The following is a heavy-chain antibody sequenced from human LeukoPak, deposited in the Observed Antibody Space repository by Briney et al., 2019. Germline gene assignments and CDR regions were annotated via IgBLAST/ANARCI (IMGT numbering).Heavy chain of an antibody. V-gene: IGHV3-48*01. D-gene: IGHD1-26*01. J-gene: IGHJ4*02. CDR3: ARGVVGATRRIDY. Sequence: GGSLRLSCAASGFTFSTYSMNWVRQAPGKGLEWVSYISSSSSTIYYADSVKGRFTISRDNAKNSLYLQMNSLRAGDTAVYYCARGVVGATRRIDYWGQGTLVTVSS. CDR2: ISSSSSTI. CDR1: GFTFSTYS.